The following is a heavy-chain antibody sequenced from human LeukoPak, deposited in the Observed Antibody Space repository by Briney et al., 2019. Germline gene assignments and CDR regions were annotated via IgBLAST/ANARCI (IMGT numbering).Heavy chain of an antibody. CDR3: ARGSMVRGVMTYGMDV. D-gene: IGHD3-10*01. Sequence: GGSLRLSCAVSGLRFGSFWMSWVRQAPGKGLEWVANINQDGSEKYFVDSVRGRFTISRDNSKNSLHLQMNTLRAEDTAVYYCARGSMVRGVMTYGMDVWGQGTTVTVSS. CDR2: INQDGSEK. J-gene: IGHJ6*02. CDR1: GLRFGSFW. V-gene: IGHV3-7*03.